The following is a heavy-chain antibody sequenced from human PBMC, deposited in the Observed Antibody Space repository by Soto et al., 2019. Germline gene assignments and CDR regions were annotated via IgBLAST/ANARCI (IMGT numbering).Heavy chain of an antibody. CDR2: IIPIFGTA. J-gene: IGHJ3*02. CDR3: AREGRGYYGDHRENRDAFDI. V-gene: IGHV1-69*01. D-gene: IGHD4-17*01. CDR1: GGTFSSYA. Sequence: QVQLVQSGAEVKKPGSSVKVSCKASGGTFSSYAISWVRQAPGQGLEWMGGIIPIFGTANYAQKFQGRVTITADESTSTAYMELSSLRSEDTAVYYCAREGRGYYGDHRENRDAFDIWGQGTMVTVSS.